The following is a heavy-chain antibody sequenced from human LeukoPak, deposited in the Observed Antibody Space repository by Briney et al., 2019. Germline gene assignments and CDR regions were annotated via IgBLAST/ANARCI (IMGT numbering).Heavy chain of an antibody. V-gene: IGHV1-69*05. Sequence: ASVKVSCKASGGTFSSYAISWVRQAPGQGLEWMGGIIPIFGTANYAQKFQGRVTITTDESTSTAYMELSNLRSEDTAVYYCARGAVGATGAFDYWGQGTLVTVSS. CDR2: IIPIFGTA. CDR3: ARGAVGATGAFDY. J-gene: IGHJ4*02. CDR1: GGTFSSYA. D-gene: IGHD1-26*01.